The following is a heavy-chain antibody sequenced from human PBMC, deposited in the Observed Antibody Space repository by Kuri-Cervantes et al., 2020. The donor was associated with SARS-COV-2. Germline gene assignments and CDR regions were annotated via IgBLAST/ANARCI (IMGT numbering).Heavy chain of an antibody. V-gene: IGHV3-33*01. CDR1: GFTFSSHG. CDR2: IWYGGSNK. CDR3: ARDLIAARPEVFDP. Sequence: GGSLRLSCAASGFTFSSHGMHWVRQAPGKGLEWVAVIWYGGSNKYYADSVKGRFTISRDNSKNTLYLQMSSLRSEDTAVYYCARDLIAARPEVFDPWGQGTLVTVSS. J-gene: IGHJ5*02. D-gene: IGHD6-6*01.